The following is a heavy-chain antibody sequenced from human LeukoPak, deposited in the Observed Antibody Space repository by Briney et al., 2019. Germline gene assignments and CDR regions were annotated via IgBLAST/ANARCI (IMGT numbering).Heavy chain of an antibody. CDR2: IRYDGSNK. J-gene: IGHJ6*03. CDR3: AKRALNYYYMDV. CDR1: GFTFSSYG. Sequence: GGSLRLSCAASGFTFSSYGMHWVRQAPGKGLEWVAFIRYDGSNKYYADSVKGRFTISRDNSKNTLYLQMNSLRAEDTAVYYCAKRALNYYYMDVWGKGTTVTVSS. V-gene: IGHV3-30*02.